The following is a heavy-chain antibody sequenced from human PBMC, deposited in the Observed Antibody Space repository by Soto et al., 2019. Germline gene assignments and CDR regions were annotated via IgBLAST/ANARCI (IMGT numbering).Heavy chain of an antibody. CDR2: INHSGST. D-gene: IGHD2-8*02. CDR1: GGSFSGYY. CDR3: ARDKITGLFDS. J-gene: IGHJ4*02. Sequence: PSETLSLTYALYGGSFSGYYWTWIPQPTGTGLEGIGEINHSGSTNYNPSLKSRVTISVDTSKNQFSLKLTSVTAADTAVYYCARDKITGLFDSWGQGTLVTVSS. V-gene: IGHV4-34*01.